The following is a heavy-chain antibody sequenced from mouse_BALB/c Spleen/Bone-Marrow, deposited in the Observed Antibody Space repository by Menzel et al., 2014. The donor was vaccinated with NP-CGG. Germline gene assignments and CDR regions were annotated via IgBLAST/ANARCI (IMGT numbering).Heavy chain of an antibody. CDR1: GFTFSDYY. CDR3: AKGGSYFDY. V-gene: IGHV5-4*02. Sequence: DVKLVESGGGLVKPGGSLKLSCAASGFTFSDYYMYWVRQTPEKRLEWVATISDGGSYTYYPDSVKGRFTISRDNAKNNLYLQMSSLKSEDTSMYYCAKGGSYFDYWGQGTSLTVST. J-gene: IGHJ2*02. D-gene: IGHD1-1*02. CDR2: ISDGGSYT.